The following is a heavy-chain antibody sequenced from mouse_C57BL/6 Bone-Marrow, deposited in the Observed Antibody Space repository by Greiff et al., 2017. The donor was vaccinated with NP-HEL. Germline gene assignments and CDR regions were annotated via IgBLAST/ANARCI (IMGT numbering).Heavy chain of an antibody. J-gene: IGHJ4*01. CDR2: INPNNGGT. D-gene: IGHD2-4*01. Sequence: VQLQQSGPELVKPGASVKLSCKASGYTFTDYYMNWVKQSPGQSLEWIGDINPNNGGTSYNQKFKGKATLTVDKSSSTAYMELRSLTSEDSAVYYCASSYDSLAMDYWGQGTSVTVSS. V-gene: IGHV1-26*01. CDR1: GYTFTDYY. CDR3: ASSYDSLAMDY.